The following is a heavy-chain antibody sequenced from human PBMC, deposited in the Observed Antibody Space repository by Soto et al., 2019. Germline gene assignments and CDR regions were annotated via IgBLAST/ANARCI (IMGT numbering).Heavy chain of an antibody. D-gene: IGHD2-15*01. CDR1: AYPFTSYS. J-gene: IGHJ6*02. V-gene: IGHV1-18*01. Sequence: QVQLVQSGVEVKNPGASVRVSCKASAYPFTSYSISWVRQAPGQGLEWMGWISVYNGNTNYAREFQGRVTLTTDTSTSTAYMELRSLRPDDTAVYYCARGFLSVLPYYYYGLDVWGQGTTVIVSS. CDR3: ARGFLSVLPYYYYGLDV. CDR2: ISVYNGNT.